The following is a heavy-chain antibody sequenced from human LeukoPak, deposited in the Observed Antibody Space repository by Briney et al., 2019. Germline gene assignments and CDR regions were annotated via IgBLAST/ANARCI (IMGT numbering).Heavy chain of an antibody. Sequence: GGSLRLSCAASGFTFSSYEMNWVRQAPGKGLERVSYISSSGSTIYSADSVKGRFTISRDNAKNSLYLQMNSLRAEDTAVYYCASIVDYYDSSGYHYNGGFQRWGQGTLVTVSS. J-gene: IGHJ1*01. D-gene: IGHD3-22*01. CDR3: ASIVDYYDSSGYHYNGGFQR. V-gene: IGHV3-48*03. CDR1: GFTFSSYE. CDR2: ISSSGSTI.